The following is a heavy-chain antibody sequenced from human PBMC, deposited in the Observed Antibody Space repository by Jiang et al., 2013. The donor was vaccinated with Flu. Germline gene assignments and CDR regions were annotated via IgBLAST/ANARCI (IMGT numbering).Heavy chain of an antibody. D-gene: IGHD3-22*01. J-gene: IGHJ4*02. V-gene: IGHV1-69*04. CDR2: FIPIFDLA. CDR1: GGTLDDYS. CDR3: AREASSGYLRY. Sequence: SGAEVKKPGASVKVSCTASGGTLDDYSINWVRQAPGQGLEWMGRFIPIFDLAHYAQKFQGRITIAADKFTSAVYMDLSSLRSDDTAVYYCAREASSGYLRYWGQGTLVTVSS.